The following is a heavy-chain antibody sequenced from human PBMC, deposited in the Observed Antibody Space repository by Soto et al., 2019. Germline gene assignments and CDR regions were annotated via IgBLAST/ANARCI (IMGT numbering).Heavy chain of an antibody. D-gene: IGHD3-3*01. J-gene: IGHJ3*02. CDR1: GGSISSGHYY. V-gene: IGHV4-30-4*01. CDR3: ARAVGRITIFGVVIGAFDI. CDR2: IYYSGST. Sequence: SETLSLTCTVSGGSISSGHYYWSWIRQPQGKGLEWIGYIYYSGSTYYNPSLKSRVTISVDTSKNQFSLKLSSVTAADTAVYYCARAVGRITIFGVVIGAFDIWGQGTMVT.